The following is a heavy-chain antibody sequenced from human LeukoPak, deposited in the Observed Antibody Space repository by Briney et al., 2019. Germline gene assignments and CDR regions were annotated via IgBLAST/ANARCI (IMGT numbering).Heavy chain of an antibody. V-gene: IGHV4-59*01. Sequence: SETLSLTCTVSGGSISSYYWSWIRQPPGKGLEWIGYIYYSGSTNYNPSLKSRVTISVETSKNQFSLKLKSVTAADTAVYYCARGGYYGSGNDFRFDPWGQGTLVTVSS. CDR1: GGSISSYY. D-gene: IGHD3-10*01. CDR2: IYYSGST. CDR3: ARGGYYGSGNDFRFDP. J-gene: IGHJ5*02.